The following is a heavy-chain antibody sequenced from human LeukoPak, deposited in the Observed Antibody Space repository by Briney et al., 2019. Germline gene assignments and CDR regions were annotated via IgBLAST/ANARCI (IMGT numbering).Heavy chain of an antibody. CDR2: IRYDGTNK. D-gene: IGHD2-15*01. CDR3: ARETRVPNCSGGSCSHGYYYYYMDV. CDR1: GFTFRSYG. V-gene: IGHV3-30*02. J-gene: IGHJ6*03. Sequence: PGGSLRLSCAASGFTFRSYGMHGVRQAPGKGLEWVAIIRYDGTNKYYADSVKGRFTISRDNAKNSLYLQMNSLRAEDTAVYYCARETRVPNCSGGSCSHGYYYYYMDVWGKGTTVTVSS.